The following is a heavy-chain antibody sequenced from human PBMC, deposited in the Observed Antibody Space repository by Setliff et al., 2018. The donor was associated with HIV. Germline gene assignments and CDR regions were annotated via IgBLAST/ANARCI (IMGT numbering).Heavy chain of an antibody. Sequence: GGSLRLSCVGSGFTFSTYSMSWVRQVPGKGLEWIAYIYTSSSTIHYVDSVKGRFTISRDNAKNSLYLQVNNLRAEDTAVYYCARGPSSTHWSPGYFQHWGQGTPVTVSS. J-gene: IGHJ1*01. D-gene: IGHD2-8*02. CDR2: IYTSSSTI. V-gene: IGHV3-48*04. CDR1: GFTFSTYS. CDR3: ARGPSSTHWSPGYFQH.